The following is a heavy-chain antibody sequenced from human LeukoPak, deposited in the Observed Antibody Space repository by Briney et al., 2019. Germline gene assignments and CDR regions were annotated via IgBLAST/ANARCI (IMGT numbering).Heavy chain of an antibody. V-gene: IGHV4-59*08. J-gene: IGHJ3*02. CDR2: VHHGGGT. CDR3: ARLKLGLGVFEI. Sequence: PSETLSLTCTVSGGSTSNYYWSWIRQPPGKGLEWIGYVHHGGGTKYNPSLNSRVSVSVDTSKNQFSLKLNSVTAADTAVYYCARLKLGLGVFEIWGLGTMVTVSS. CDR1: GGSTSNYY. D-gene: IGHD2-8*01.